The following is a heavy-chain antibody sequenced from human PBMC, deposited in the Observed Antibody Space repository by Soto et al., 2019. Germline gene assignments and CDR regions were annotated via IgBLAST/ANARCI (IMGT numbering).Heavy chain of an antibody. D-gene: IGHD2-2*03. Sequence: PSETLSLTCTVSGCSISSYSCSWIRQPPGKGLEWIGNIHYNGNTKYSPSLKSRVTMSVDTSKNHFSLKLISVTTADTAVYFCAREGNLGRWIQPLDSWGQGTLVTVSS. CDR1: GCSISSYS. CDR3: AREGNLGRWIQPLDS. V-gene: IGHV4-59*01. CDR2: IHYNGNT. J-gene: IGHJ4*02.